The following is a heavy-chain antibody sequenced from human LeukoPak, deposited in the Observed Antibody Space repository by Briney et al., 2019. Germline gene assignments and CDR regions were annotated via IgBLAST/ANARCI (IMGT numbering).Heavy chain of an antibody. J-gene: IGHJ4*02. V-gene: IGHV3-66*01. CDR1: GFTVSSNY. Sequence: GGSLRLSCAASGFTVSSNYMSWVRQAPGKGLGWVSVIYSGGSTYYADSVKGRFTISRDNSKNTLYLQMNSLRAEDTAVYYCARDREPGIAAAGGFDYWGQGTLVTVSS. CDR2: IYSGGST. CDR3: ARDREPGIAAAGGFDY. D-gene: IGHD6-13*01.